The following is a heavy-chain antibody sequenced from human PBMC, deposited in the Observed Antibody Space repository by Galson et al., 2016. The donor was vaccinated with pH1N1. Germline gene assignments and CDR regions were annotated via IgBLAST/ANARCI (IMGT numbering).Heavy chain of an antibody. CDR1: GGSISSSIYY. D-gene: IGHD3-10*01. CDR2: MYTSGTT. J-gene: IGHJ4*02. Sequence: TLSLTCTVSGGSISSSIYYWNWIRQPAGKGLEWIGRMYTSGTTTYNPSLESRVSISVDTSKNQFSLRLSSVTAADTAVYFCARDRVALTGIFDHWGQGALVTVSS. V-gene: IGHV4-61*02. CDR3: ARDRVALTGIFDH.